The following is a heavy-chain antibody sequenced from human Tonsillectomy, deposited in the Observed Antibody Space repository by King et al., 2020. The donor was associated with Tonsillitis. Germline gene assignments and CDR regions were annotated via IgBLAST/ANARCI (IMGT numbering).Heavy chain of an antibody. CDR3: ARQASPNIAGDFDY. Sequence: VQLVESGAEVKKPGESLKISCKGSGYSFTSYWIGWVRQMPGKGLEWMGIIYPGDSDTRYSPSFQGQVTILADKSISTTSLQWSSLKASDTAMYYCARQASPNIAGDFDYRGQGTLVTVSS. CDR2: IYPGDSDT. V-gene: IGHV5-51*01. D-gene: IGHD2-15*01. J-gene: IGHJ4*02. CDR1: GYSFTSYW.